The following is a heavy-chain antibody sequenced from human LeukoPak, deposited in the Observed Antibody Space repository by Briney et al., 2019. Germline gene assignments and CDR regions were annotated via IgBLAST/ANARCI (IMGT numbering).Heavy chain of an antibody. D-gene: IGHD5-18*01. CDR2: ISYDGSNR. Sequence: GGSLRLSCAASGFTFSSYGMHWVRQAPGKGLEWVAVISYDGSNRYYADSVKGRFTISRDNSKNTLYLQMNSLRAEDTAVYYCAKAPGYSYGGDYWGQGTLVTVSS. J-gene: IGHJ4*02. CDR3: AKAPGYSYGGDY. V-gene: IGHV3-30*18. CDR1: GFTFSSYG.